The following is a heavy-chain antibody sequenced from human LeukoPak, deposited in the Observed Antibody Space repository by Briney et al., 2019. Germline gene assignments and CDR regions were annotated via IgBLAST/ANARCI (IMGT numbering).Heavy chain of an antibody. J-gene: IGHJ4*02. D-gene: IGHD3-22*01. CDR1: GGSISSSNW. V-gene: IGHV4-4*02. CDR2: IYHSGST. CDR3: ARDLAHYYDSSGSPGY. Sequence: PSETLSLTCTVSGGSISSSNWWSWVRQPPGKGLEWIGEIYHSGSTNYIPSLKSRVTISVDKSKNQFSLKLSSVTAADTAVYYCARDLAHYYDSSGSPGYWGQGTLVTVSS.